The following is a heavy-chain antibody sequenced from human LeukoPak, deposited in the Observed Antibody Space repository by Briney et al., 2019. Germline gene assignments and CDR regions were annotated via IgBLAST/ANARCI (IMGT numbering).Heavy chain of an antibody. D-gene: IGHD3-10*01. CDR2: IYHSGST. J-gene: IGHJ6*02. CDR3: ARVNMVRGVIIDYYYYGMDV. CDR1: GYSISSGFY. V-gene: IGHV4-38-2*02. Sequence: SETLSLTCTVSGYSISSGFYWGWIRQPPGKGLEWIGNIYHSGSTYYNPSLKSRVTISVDTTKNQFSLKLNSVTAADTAVYYCARVNMVRGVIIDYYYYGMDVWGQGTTVTVSS.